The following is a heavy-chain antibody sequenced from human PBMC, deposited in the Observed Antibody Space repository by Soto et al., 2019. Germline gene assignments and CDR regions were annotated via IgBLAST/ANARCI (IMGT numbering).Heavy chain of an antibody. D-gene: IGHD1-7*01. CDR3: AIVGGGTTGYFDY. CDR1: GFTFSSYS. J-gene: IGHJ4*02. Sequence: EVQLVESGGGLVKPGGSLRLSCEASGFTFSSYSMTWVRQAQGKGLEWVSSISSSSSYIYYADSVKGRFTISRDNAKNSLYLQMSSLRAEDTDVYYCAIVGGGTTGYFDYWGQGTMVTDS. V-gene: IGHV3-21*01. CDR2: ISSSSSYI.